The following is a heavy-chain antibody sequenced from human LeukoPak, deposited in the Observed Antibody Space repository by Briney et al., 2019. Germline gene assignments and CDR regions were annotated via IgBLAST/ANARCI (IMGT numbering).Heavy chain of an antibody. CDR3: AKRYSYGPMDV. Sequence: PGGSLRLSCAASGFTFSSYGMHWVRQAPGKGLEWVAVIWYDGSNKYYADSVKGRFTISRDNSKNTLYLQMNSLRAEDTAVYYCAKRYSYGPMDVWGQGTTVTVSS. V-gene: IGHV3-30*02. J-gene: IGHJ6*02. CDR2: IWYDGSNK. D-gene: IGHD5-18*01. CDR1: GFTFSSYG.